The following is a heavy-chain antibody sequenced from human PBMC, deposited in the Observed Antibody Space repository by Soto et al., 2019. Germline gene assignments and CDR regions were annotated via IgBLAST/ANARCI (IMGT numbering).Heavy chain of an antibody. Sequence: GESLKISYKGSGYSFTSYWIGWVRQMPGKGLEWMGIIYPGDSDTRYSPSFQGQVTISADKSISTAYLQWSSLKASDTAMYYCARQSGGSGSYSYYYYYMDVWGKGTTVTVSS. D-gene: IGHD3-10*01. CDR1: GYSFTSYW. V-gene: IGHV5-51*01. J-gene: IGHJ6*03. CDR3: ARQSGGSGSYSYYYYYMDV. CDR2: IYPGDSDT.